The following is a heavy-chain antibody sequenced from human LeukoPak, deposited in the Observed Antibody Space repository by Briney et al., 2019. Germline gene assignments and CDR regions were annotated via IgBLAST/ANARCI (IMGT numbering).Heavy chain of an antibody. J-gene: IGHJ3*02. CDR1: GFTFDDYA. CDR3: AKVGYGDYDAIDAFDI. Sequence: PGGSLRLSCAASGFTFDDYAMHWVRQAPGKGLEWVSGISWNSGSIGYADSVKGRFTISRDNAKNSLYLQMNSLRAEDTALYYCAKVGYGDYDAIDAFDIWGQGTMVTVSS. CDR2: ISWNSGSI. V-gene: IGHV3-9*01. D-gene: IGHD4-17*01.